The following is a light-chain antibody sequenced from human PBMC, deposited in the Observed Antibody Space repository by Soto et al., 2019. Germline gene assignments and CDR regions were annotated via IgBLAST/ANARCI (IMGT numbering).Light chain of an antibody. CDR2: EVS. CDR1: SGDVGASNY. CDR3: NSYTTSSARV. Sequence: QSALTQPASVSGSPGQSITISCTGTSGDVGASNYVSWYQQHPGKVPKLIIYEVSNRPSGVSDRFSGSKSGNTASLTISGLQAEDEGDYYCNSYTTSSARVFGTGTKVTVL. J-gene: IGLJ1*01. V-gene: IGLV2-14*01.